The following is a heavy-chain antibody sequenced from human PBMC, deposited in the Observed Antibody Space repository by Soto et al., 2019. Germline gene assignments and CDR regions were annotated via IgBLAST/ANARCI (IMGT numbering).Heavy chain of an antibody. CDR1: GGSISSSHW. CDR2: IYHRGST. CDR3: ASSGGGEDY. J-gene: IGHJ4*02. D-gene: IGHD3-16*01. V-gene: IGHV4-4*02. Sequence: QVQLQESGPGLVKPSGTLSLTCAVSGGSISSSHWWSWVRQPPGKGLEWIGEIYHRGSTNYNPSLKRRFTITVDTSKNQFPLKLTSVTAADTAVYYCASSGGGEDYWGPGTLVTVSS.